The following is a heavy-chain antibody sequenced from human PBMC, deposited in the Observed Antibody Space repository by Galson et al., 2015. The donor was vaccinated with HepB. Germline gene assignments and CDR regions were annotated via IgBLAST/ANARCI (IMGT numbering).Heavy chain of an antibody. CDR3: ARDPYYYGSGGTVGDY. V-gene: IGHV3-11*06. CDR2: ISSSSSYT. D-gene: IGHD3-10*01. CDR1: GFTFSDYY. Sequence: SLRLSCAASGFTFSDYYMSWIRQAPGKGLEWVSYISSSSSYTNYADSVKGRFTISRDNAKNSLYLQMNSLRAEDTAVYYCARDPYYYGSGGTVGDYWGQGTLVTVSS. J-gene: IGHJ4*02.